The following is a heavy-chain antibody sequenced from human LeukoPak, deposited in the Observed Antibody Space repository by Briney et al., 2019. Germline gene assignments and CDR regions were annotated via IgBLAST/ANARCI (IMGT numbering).Heavy chain of an antibody. CDR1: GFTFSSYS. D-gene: IGHD2-2*01. CDR2: ISSSSSYI. CDR3: ARVMGGYCSSTSCRGFDY. V-gene: IGHV3-21*01. Sequence: GRSLRLSCAASGFTFSSYSMNWVRQAPGKGLEWVSSISSSSSYIYYADSVKGRFTISRDNAKNSLYLQMNSLRAEDTAVYYCARVMGGYCSSTSCRGFDYWGQGTLVTVSS. J-gene: IGHJ4*02.